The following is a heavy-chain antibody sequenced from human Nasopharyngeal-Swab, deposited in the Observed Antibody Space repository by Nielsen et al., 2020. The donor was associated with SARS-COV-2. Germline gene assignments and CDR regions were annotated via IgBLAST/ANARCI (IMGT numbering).Heavy chain of an antibody. Sequence: GESLKISCAASGFTFTSYAMNWVRQAPGKGLEWLSAVNGNGADTYYADSVKGRFTISKDNSKNTLYLHMNSLRAEDTAVYYCAKDLTGYYAPLDQWGQGGLVTVSS. CDR1: GFTFTSYA. CDR2: VNGNGADT. V-gene: IGHV3-23*01. J-gene: IGHJ4*02. D-gene: IGHD3-9*01. CDR3: AKDLTGYYAPLDQ.